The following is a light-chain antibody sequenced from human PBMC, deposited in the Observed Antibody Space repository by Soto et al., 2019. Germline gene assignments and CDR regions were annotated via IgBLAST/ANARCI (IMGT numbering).Light chain of an antibody. CDR1: QSVTTR. CDR2: GAS. J-gene: IGKJ1*01. Sequence: VFTQSPGTLSLSPGERVTLSFRASQSVTTRLVWYQHKPGQAPRLLIYGASNRATGIPDRFSGSGSGTDFTLTISRLEPEDFAVYYCQQYGSSGTFGQGTKVDIK. V-gene: IGKV3-20*01. CDR3: QQYGSSGT.